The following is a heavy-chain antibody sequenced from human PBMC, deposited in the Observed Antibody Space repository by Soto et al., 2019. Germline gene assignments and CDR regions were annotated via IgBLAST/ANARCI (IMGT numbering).Heavy chain of an antibody. D-gene: IGHD6-19*01. CDR1: GFTFSSYA. V-gene: IGHV3-23*01. CDR3: ARRSSGWYFDY. J-gene: IGHJ4*02. Sequence: EVQLLESGGGLVQPGGSLRLSCAASGFTFSSYAMSWVRQAPGKGLEWVSAISGSGGSTYYADSVKGRFTISRDNSKNTLYRQMNSLRAEDAAVYYCARRSSGWYFDYWGQGTLVTVSS. CDR2: ISGSGGST.